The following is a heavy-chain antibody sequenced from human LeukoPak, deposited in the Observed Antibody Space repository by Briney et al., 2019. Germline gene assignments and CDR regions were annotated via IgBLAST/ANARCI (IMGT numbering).Heavy chain of an antibody. CDR2: IYYSGST. CDR3: ASSEGYCSGGSCYGANWFDP. D-gene: IGHD2-15*01. V-gene: IGHV4-59*01. Sequence: SETLSLTCTVPGGSISSYYWRWIRQPPRKGLEWIGYIYYSGSTNYNPSLKSRVTISVDTSKNQFSLKLSSVTAADTAVYYCASSEGYCSGGSCYGANWFDPWGQGTLVTVSS. J-gene: IGHJ5*02. CDR1: GGSISSYY.